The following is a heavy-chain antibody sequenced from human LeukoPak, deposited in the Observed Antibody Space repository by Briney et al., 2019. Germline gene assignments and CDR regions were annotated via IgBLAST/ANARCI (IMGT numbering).Heavy chain of an antibody. D-gene: IGHD5-18*01. V-gene: IGHV4-34*01. CDR3: ARGPGYGQANFDY. CDR1: GGSFSGYY. Sequence: PSETLSLTCAVYGGSFSGYYWRWMRQPPGKGREWIGEINHSGSTNYNPSLKSRVTISVDTSKNQFSLKLSSVTAADTAVYYCARGPGYGQANFDYWGQGTLVTVSS. J-gene: IGHJ4*02. CDR2: INHSGST.